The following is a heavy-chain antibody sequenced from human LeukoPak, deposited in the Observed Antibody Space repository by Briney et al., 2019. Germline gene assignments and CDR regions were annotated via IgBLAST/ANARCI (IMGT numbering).Heavy chain of an antibody. CDR1: GYTFTSYY. V-gene: IGHV1-46*01. J-gene: IGHJ3*02. D-gene: IGHD5-18*01. CDR3: ARATIQQDDAFDI. CDR2: INPSGGST. Sequence: ASVKVSCKASGYTFTSYYMHWVRQAPEQGLEWMGIINPSGGSTSYAQKFQGRVTMTRDTSTSTVYMELSSLRSEDTAVYYCARATIQQDDAFDIWGQGTMVTVSS.